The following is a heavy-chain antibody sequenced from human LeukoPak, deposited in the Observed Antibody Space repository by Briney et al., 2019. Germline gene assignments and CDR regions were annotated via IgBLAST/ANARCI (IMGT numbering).Heavy chain of an antibody. CDR3: ARDTHYYDSSGYPD. D-gene: IGHD3-22*01. V-gene: IGHV3-21*01. J-gene: IGHJ4*02. CDR2: ISSSSSYI. CDR1: GFTFSSYS. Sequence: GGSLRLSCAASGFTFSSYSMNWVRQAPGKGLEWVSSISSSSSYIYYADSVKGRFTISRDNAKNSLYLQMNSLRAEDTAVYYCARDTHYYDSSGYPDWGQGTLVTVSS.